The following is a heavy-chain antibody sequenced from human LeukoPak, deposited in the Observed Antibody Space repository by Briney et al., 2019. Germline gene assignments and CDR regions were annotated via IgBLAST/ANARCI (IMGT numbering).Heavy chain of an antibody. V-gene: IGHV1-18*01. CDR1: GYTFTSYG. CDR3: ARETYYYDSSGYSGRAFDI. J-gene: IGHJ3*02. CDR2: ISAYNGNT. D-gene: IGHD3-22*01. Sequence: GSVKVSCKASGYTFTSYGISWVRQAPGQGLEWMGWISAYNGNTNYAQKLQGRVTMTTDTSTSTAYMELRSLRSDDTAVYYCARETYYYDSSGYSGRAFDIWGQGTMVTVSS.